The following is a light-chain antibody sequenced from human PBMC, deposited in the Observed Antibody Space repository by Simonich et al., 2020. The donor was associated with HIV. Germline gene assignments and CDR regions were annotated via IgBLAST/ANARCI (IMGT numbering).Light chain of an antibody. Sequence: EIVMTQSPATLSVSPGERATLFCSASQSVSSNLAWSQHKPGQAPRLLIYGASTRATGIPARFSGSGSGTEFTLTISNMQSEHFAVYYCQQYNNWPYTFGQGTKLEIK. CDR3: QQYNNWPYT. V-gene: IGKV3-15*01. CDR2: GAS. CDR1: QSVSSN. J-gene: IGKJ2*01.